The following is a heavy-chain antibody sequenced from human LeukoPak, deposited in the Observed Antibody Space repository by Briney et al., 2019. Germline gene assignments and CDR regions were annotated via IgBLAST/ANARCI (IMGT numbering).Heavy chain of an antibody. CDR2: ISYDGSNK. D-gene: IGHD5-24*01. CDR3: AKELFGREMATISAFDI. Sequence: PGRSLRLSCAASGFTFSSYGMHWVRQAPGKGLEWVAVISYDGSNKYYADSVKGRFTISRDNSKNTLYLQMNSLRAEDTAVYYCAKELFGREMATISAFDIWGQGTMVTVSS. J-gene: IGHJ3*02. V-gene: IGHV3-30*18. CDR1: GFTFSSYG.